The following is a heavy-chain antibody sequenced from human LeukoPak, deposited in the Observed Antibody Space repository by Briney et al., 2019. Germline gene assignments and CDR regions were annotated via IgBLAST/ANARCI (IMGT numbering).Heavy chain of an antibody. CDR2: IYYSGST. CDR1: GGSISSYY. Sequence: SETLSLTCTVSGGSISSYYWSWIRQPPGKGLEWIGYIYYSGSTNYNPSLKSRVTISVDTSKNQFSLKLSPVTAADTAAYYCARASSGWYGVGAFDIWGQGTMVTVSS. V-gene: IGHV4-59*01. D-gene: IGHD6-19*01. J-gene: IGHJ3*02. CDR3: ARASSGWYGVGAFDI.